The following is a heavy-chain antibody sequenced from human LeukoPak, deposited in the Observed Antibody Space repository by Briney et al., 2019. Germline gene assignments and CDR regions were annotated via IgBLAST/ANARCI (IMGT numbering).Heavy chain of an antibody. CDR3: ARGGRSGYDSGVDYFDY. CDR1: GLGLRNYW. D-gene: IGHD5-12*01. J-gene: IGHJ4*02. CDR2: ISYDGSNK. Sequence: GGSLRLSCVGYGLGLRNYWMTWVRQAPGKGLEWVAVISYDGSNKYYADSVKGRFTISRDNSKNTLFLQMNSLRAEDMAVYYCARGGRSGYDSGVDYFDYWGQGTLVTVSS. V-gene: IGHV3-30*03.